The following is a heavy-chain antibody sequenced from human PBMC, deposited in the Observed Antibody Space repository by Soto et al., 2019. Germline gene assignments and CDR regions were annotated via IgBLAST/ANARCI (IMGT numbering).Heavy chain of an antibody. D-gene: IGHD3-10*01. CDR3: AKDGGITMVRGVITKSSGFDY. J-gene: IGHJ4*02. Sequence: EVQLVESGGGLVQPGRSLRLSCAASGFTFDDYAMHWVRQAPGKGLEWVSGISCNSGSIGYADSVKGRFTISRDNAKNSLYLQMNSLRAEDTALYYCAKDGGITMVRGVITKSSGFDYWGQGTLVTVSS. CDR1: GFTFDDYA. V-gene: IGHV3-9*01. CDR2: ISCNSGSI.